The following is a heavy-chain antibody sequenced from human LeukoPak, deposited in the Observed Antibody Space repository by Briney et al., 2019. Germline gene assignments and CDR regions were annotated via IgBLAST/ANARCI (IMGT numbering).Heavy chain of an antibody. V-gene: IGHV3-23*01. J-gene: IGHJ3*02. Sequence: GGSLRLPCAASGFTFSSYAMSWVRQAPGKGLEWVSAISGSGGSTYYADSVKGRFTISRDNSKNTLYLQMNSLRAEDTAVYYCAKTLSGYSYAFDIWGQGTMVTVSS. CDR1: GFTFSSYA. D-gene: IGHD6-13*01. CDR2: ISGSGGST. CDR3: AKTLSGYSYAFDI.